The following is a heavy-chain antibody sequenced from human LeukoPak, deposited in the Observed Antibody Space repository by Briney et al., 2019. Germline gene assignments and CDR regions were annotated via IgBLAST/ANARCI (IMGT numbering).Heavy chain of an antibody. CDR1: GLTFSNYG. CDR2: ISISGGST. Sequence: GRSLRLSCAASGLTFSNYGMSWVRQAPGKGLEWLTGISISGGSTYYADSVKGRFTISRDNSKNTLYLQMTSLRAEDTAVYYCAKEPREYCSSTSCPNWFDSWGQGTLVTVSS. D-gene: IGHD2-2*01. J-gene: IGHJ5*01. CDR3: AKEPREYCSSTSCPNWFDS. V-gene: IGHV3-23*01.